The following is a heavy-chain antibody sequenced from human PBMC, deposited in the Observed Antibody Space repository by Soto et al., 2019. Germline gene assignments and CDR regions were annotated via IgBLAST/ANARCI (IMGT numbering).Heavy chain of an antibody. CDR2: ISSSGSTI. CDR3: ARVFKSWWRGSPEGHMDV. CDR1: GFTFSDYY. V-gene: IGHV3-11*01. J-gene: IGHJ6*03. Sequence: QVQLVESGGGLAKPGGSLRLSCAASGFTFSDYYMSWIRQAPGKGLEWVSYISSSGSTIYYADSVKGRFTISRDNAKNSLYLQMNSLRAEDTAVYYCARVFKSWWRGSPEGHMDVWGKGTTVTVSS. D-gene: IGHD2-15*01.